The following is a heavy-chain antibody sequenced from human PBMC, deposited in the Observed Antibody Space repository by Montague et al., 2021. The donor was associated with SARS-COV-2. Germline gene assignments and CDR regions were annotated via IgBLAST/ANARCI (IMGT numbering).Heavy chain of an antibody. Sequence: CAISGDSVAIISPTWSSVRHTPSLRLQRLVGTYYRFERYNNYAVSVRGRVTINPDTSKNQFSLQLNSVTPEDTAIYYCTSGREGNYNVMDVWGQGTTVTVAS. CDR2: TYYRFERYN. CDR1: GDSVAIISPT. D-gene: IGHD1-1*01. V-gene: IGHV6-1*01. J-gene: IGHJ6*02. CDR3: TSGREGNYNVMDV.